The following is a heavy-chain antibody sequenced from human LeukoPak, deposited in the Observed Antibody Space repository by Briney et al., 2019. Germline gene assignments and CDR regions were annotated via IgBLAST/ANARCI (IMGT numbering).Heavy chain of an antibody. V-gene: IGHV4-59*01. Sequence: SETLSLTCTVSGGSITSYYWSWIRQPPGKGLEWIGYIYYSGSTNYNPSLKSRVTISIDTSKNQFSLKVSSVTAADTAVYYCARAHSSGWPHMFDPWGQGTLVTVPS. J-gene: IGHJ5*02. D-gene: IGHD6-19*01. CDR1: GGSITSYY. CDR3: ARAHSSGWPHMFDP. CDR2: IYYSGST.